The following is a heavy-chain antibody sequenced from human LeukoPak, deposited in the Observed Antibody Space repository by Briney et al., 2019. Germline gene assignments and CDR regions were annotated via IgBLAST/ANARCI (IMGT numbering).Heavy chain of an antibody. D-gene: IGHD2-15*01. J-gene: IGHJ5*02. CDR2: INPNSGGT. CDR3: ARGPEVVAATPFYWFDP. CDR1: GYTFTCYY. Sequence: ASVKVSCKASGYTFTCYYMHWVRQAPGQGLEWMGWINPNSGGTNYAQKFQGWVTMTRDTSISTAYMELSRLRSDDTAVYYCARGPEVVAATPFYWFDPWGQGTLVTVSS. V-gene: IGHV1-2*04.